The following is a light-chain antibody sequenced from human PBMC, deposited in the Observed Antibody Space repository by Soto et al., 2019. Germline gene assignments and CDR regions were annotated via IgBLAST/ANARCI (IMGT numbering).Light chain of an antibody. CDR2: AAS. V-gene: IGKV1-39*01. CDR3: QQSYSPPFT. CDR1: QNIRNF. J-gene: IGKJ3*01. Sequence: DIQMTQSPSSLSASVGDRVTITCRATQNIRNFLNWYHQKPGKAPKLLIYAASSLQSGVPSRFSGSGSGTAFTLTISSLQSEDFGTYYCQQSYSPPFTFAPGTKVDV.